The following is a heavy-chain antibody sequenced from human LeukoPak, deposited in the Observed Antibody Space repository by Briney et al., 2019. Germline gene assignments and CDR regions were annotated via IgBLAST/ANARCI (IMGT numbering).Heavy chain of an antibody. V-gene: IGHV3-30*02. J-gene: IGHJ4*02. D-gene: IGHD2-2*01. CDR1: GFTFSSYG. CDR2: LWYDGSNK. CDR3: AKDGPVFCSSTSCYVLDY. Sequence: PGGALRLSCAASGFTFSSYGMHWVRQAPGKGLEWVAFLWYDGSNKYYVDSVKGRFTISRDNSKNPLYLQMNSLRAEDTAVYYCAKDGPVFCSSTSCYVLDYWGQGTLVTVSS.